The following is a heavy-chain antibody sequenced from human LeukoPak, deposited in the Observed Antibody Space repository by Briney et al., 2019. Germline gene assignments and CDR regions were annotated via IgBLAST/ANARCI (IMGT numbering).Heavy chain of an antibody. V-gene: IGHV3-21*01. J-gene: IGHJ2*01. CDR2: ISSSSSYI. CDR1: GFTFSSYS. Sequence: GGSLRLSCAASGFTFSSYSMNWVRQAPGKGLEWVSSISSSSSYIYYADSVKGRFTISRDNAKNSLYLQMNSLRAEDTAVYYCARRVAVYWYFDLWGRGTLVTVSS. CDR3: ARRVAVYWYFDL. D-gene: IGHD6-19*01.